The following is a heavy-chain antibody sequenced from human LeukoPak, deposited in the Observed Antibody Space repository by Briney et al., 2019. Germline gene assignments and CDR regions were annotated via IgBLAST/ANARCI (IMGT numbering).Heavy chain of an antibody. J-gene: IGHJ4*02. CDR2: IYPGDSDT. V-gene: IGHV5-51*01. CDR3: ARAYCYGSGSPFCY. D-gene: IGHD3-10*01. CDR1: GYNFSSHW. Sequence: GESLKISCKGSGYNFSSHWIAWVRQLPGKGLEWMGIIYPGDSDTRYSPSFQGQVTISADKSISTAYLQWSSLKASDTAMYCCARAYCYGSGSPFCYWGQGTLVTVSS.